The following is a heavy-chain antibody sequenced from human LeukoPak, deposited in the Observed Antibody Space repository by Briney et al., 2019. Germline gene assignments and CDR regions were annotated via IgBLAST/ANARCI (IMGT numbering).Heavy chain of an antibody. J-gene: IGHJ4*02. Sequence: SETLSLTCTVSGGSTSIYYWNWIRQPPGKGLEWIGYIEYSGSTYYNPSLESRVTVAVDTSKNQIFLRLNSVTPADTAVYYCAREGFGSLDKWGQGTLVTVSS. CDR1: GGSTSIYY. CDR3: AREGFGSLDK. V-gene: IGHV4-59*01. CDR2: IEYSGST. D-gene: IGHD3-10*01.